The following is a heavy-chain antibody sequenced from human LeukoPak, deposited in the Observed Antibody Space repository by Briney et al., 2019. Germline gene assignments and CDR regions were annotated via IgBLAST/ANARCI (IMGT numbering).Heavy chain of an antibody. V-gene: IGHV3-30*02. D-gene: IGHD3-3*02. Sequence: GGSLRLSCAASGFTFSSYGMHWVRQAPGKGLEWVAFIRYDGSNKYYADPVKGRFTISRDNSMNTLYLQMNSLRAEDTAVYYCAKLHLGFVLGHDDAFDIWGQGTMVTVSS. CDR3: AKLHLGFVLGHDDAFDI. J-gene: IGHJ3*02. CDR1: GFTFSSYG. CDR2: IRYDGSNK.